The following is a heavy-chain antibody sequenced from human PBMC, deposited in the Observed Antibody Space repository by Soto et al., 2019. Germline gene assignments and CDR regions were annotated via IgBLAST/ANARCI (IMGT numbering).Heavy chain of an antibody. CDR2: IYYSGST. Sequence: PSETLSLTCTVSGGSFSTYYWNWIRQPPGKGLEWIGYIYYSGSTNYNPSLKSRVTISVDTSKNQFSLKLSSVTAADTAVYYCARSGYSYGPNPLLYWGQGTLVTVSS. J-gene: IGHJ4*02. V-gene: IGHV4-59*12. D-gene: IGHD5-18*01. CDR1: GGSFSTYY. CDR3: ARSGYSYGPNPLLY.